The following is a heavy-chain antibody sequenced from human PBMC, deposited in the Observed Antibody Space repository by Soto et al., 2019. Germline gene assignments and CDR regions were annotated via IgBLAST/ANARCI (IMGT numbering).Heavy chain of an antibody. CDR2: IYYSGST. V-gene: IGHV4-39*01. J-gene: IGHJ4*02. CDR1: GGSISSSSYY. CDR3: ARHGRVATIRNFDY. D-gene: IGHD5-12*01. Sequence: SETLSLTCTVSGGSISSSSYYWGWIRQPPGKGLEWIGSIYYSGSTYYNPSLKSRVTISVDTSKNQFSLKLSSVTAADTAVYYCARHGRVATIRNFDYCGQGTLVTVSS.